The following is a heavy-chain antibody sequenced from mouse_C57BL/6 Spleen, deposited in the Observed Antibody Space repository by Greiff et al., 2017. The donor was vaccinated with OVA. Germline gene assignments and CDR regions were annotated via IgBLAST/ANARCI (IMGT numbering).Heavy chain of an antibody. V-gene: IGHV1-52*01. CDR3: ARGGGTNYFDY. CDR1: GYTFTSYW. D-gene: IGHD2-14*01. CDR2: IDPSDSET. Sequence: QVQLQQPGAELVRPGSSVKLSCKASGYTFTSYWMHWVKQRPIQGLEWIGNIDPSDSETHYNQKFKDKATLTVDKSSSTAYMQLSSLTSEDSAVYYWARGGGTNYFDYWGQGTTLTVSS. J-gene: IGHJ2*01.